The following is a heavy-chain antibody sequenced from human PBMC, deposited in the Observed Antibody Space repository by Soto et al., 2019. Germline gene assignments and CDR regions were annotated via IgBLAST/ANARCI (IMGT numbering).Heavy chain of an antibody. D-gene: IGHD3-16*02. CDR3: AKVEDSVWGSYRQPRSAG. CDR1: GFTFAYYA. J-gene: IGHJ4*02. V-gene: IGHV3-23*01. CDR2: ISGGGDST. Sequence: EVQLLESGGGLAQPGGSLRLSCAASGFTFAYYAMSWVRQAPGKGLEWVASISGGGDSTYYTDSVKGRFTISRDSSNNTLYLQMNNLSAEDTARYYCAKVEDSVWGSYRQPRSAGWGQGTLVTVSS.